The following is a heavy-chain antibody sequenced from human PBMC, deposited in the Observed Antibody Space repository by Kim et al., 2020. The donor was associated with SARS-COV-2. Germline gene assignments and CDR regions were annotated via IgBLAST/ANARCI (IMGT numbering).Heavy chain of an antibody. V-gene: IGHV3-30-3*01. Sequence: GGSLRLSCAASGFTFSSYAMHWVRQAPGKGLEWVAVISYDGSNKYYADSVKGRFTISRDNSKNTLYLQMNSLRAEDTAVYYCARSRMASYYYGMAVWGQGTTVTVSS. D-gene: IGHD2-8*01. CDR2: ISYDGSNK. CDR1: GFTFSSYA. CDR3: ARSRMASYYYGMAV. J-gene: IGHJ6*02.